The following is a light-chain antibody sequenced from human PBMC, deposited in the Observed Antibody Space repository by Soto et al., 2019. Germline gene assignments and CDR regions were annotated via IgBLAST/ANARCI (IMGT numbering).Light chain of an antibody. CDR2: STN. CDR1: TGAVTSSYY. CDR3: LLYYGGAQV. J-gene: IGLJ3*02. Sequence: QAVVTQEPSLTVSPGGTVTLTCASSTGAVTSSYYPNWFQQKPGQAPRALIYSTNKKHSWTPARFSGSLLGGKAALTLSGVQPEDEAEYYCLLYYGGAQVFGGGTKVTVL. V-gene: IGLV7-43*01.